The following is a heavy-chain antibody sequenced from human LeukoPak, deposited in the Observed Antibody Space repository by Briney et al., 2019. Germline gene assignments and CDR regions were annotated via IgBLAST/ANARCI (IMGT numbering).Heavy chain of an antibody. J-gene: IGHJ6*03. CDR1: GGSISSYY. Sequence: SETLSLTCTVSGGSISSYYWSWIRQPAGKGLEWIGRIYTSGSTNYNPSLKSRVTMSVDTSKNQFSLKLSSVTAADTAVYYCARTRYDYYDSSGEVSYYMDVWGKGTTVTISS. CDR3: ARTRYDYYDSSGEVSYYMDV. D-gene: IGHD3-22*01. V-gene: IGHV4-4*07. CDR2: IYTSGST.